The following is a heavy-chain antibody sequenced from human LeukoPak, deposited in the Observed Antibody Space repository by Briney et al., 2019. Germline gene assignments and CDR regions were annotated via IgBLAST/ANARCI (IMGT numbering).Heavy chain of an antibody. D-gene: IGHD5-24*01. Sequence: SETLSLTCTVSGGSISSYYWSWIRQPAGKGLEWIGRIYTSGSTNYNPSLKSRVTMSVDTSKNQFSLRLSSVTAADTAVYYCARESLTWLQSRTSWFDPWGQGTLVTVSS. CDR2: IYTSGST. CDR1: GGSISSYY. V-gene: IGHV4-4*07. CDR3: ARESLTWLQSRTSWFDP. J-gene: IGHJ5*02.